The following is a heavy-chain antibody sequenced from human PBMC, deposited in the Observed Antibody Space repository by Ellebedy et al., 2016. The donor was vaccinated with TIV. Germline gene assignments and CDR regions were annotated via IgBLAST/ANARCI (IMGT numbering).Heavy chain of an antibody. CDR2: IIPMSDTT. V-gene: IGHV1-69*06. CDR3: SIYCGGDCNYGKDY. J-gene: IGHJ4*02. D-gene: IGHD2-21*02. Sequence: ASVKVSXXLSGGSFSAYLISWVRQAPGQGLEWMGGIIPMSDTTNYAQKFQGRVTITADISTSTAYMDLTGLRSEDTAIYYCSIYCGGDCNYGKDYWGQGTLVTVS. CDR1: GGSFSAYL.